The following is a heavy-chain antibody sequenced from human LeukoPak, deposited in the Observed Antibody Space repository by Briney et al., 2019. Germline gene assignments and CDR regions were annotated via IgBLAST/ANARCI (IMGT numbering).Heavy chain of an antibody. CDR2: IYHSGST. D-gene: IGHD3-22*01. V-gene: IGHV4-30-2*01. CDR3: ASGYYLHHYYYGMDV. CDR1: GGSISSGGYS. J-gene: IGHJ6*02. Sequence: SETLSLTCAVSGGSISSGGYSWSWIRQPPGKGLEWIGYIYHSGSTYYNPSLKSRVTISVDRSKNQFSLKLSSVTAADTAVYYCASGYYLHHYYYGMDVWGQGTTVTVSS.